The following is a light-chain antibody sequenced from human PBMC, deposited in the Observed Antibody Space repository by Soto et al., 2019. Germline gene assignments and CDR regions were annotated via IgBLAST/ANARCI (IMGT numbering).Light chain of an antibody. CDR3: QQYKSYPIT. V-gene: IGKV1-16*02. J-gene: IGKJ5*01. Sequence: DIQMTQSPSSLSAFVGDRVTITCRASQDISNYLAWFQQKPGKAPKSLIYAVSRLQSGVPSKFSGSGSGTDFTLTISSLQPEDFATYYCQQYKSYPITFGQGTRLEIK. CDR2: AVS. CDR1: QDISNY.